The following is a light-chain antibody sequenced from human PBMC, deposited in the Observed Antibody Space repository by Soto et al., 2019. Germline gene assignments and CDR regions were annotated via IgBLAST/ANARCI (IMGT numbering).Light chain of an antibody. Sequence: QSLLAQPASLSGSPGQSITLSCTGTNSDVGAYNYVSWYQQHPGKAPKLMIYDVNIRPSGVSNRFSGSKSGNTASLTISGLQAEDEADYYCTSWTTSTTMKFGGGTKVTVL. CDR3: TSWTTSTTMK. CDR1: NSDVGAYNY. CDR2: DVN. V-gene: IGLV2-14*01. J-gene: IGLJ2*01.